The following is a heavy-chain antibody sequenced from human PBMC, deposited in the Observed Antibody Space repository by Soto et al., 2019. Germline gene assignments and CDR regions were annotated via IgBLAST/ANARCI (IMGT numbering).Heavy chain of an antibody. CDR3: AIARHCSSAACPAAE. J-gene: IGHJ4*02. V-gene: IGHV3-23*05. Sequence: GGSLSLSYAASGFPFSTSVILWLLQPTGEGLEWVSAIGPTANTNYRDSVKGRFTISRDNSRNTVFLQMSALRPEDTALYYCAIARHCSSAACPAAEWGQGTLVTVSS. CDR1: GFPFSTSV. CDR2: IGPTANT. D-gene: IGHD2-2*01.